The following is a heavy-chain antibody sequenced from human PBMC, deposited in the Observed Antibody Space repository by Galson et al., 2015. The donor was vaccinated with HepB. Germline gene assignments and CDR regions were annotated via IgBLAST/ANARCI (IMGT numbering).Heavy chain of an antibody. CDR1: GFTFSSYW. D-gene: IGHD5-12*01. CDR2: INSDGSST. V-gene: IGHV3-74*01. Sequence: SLRLSCAASGFTFSSYWMYWVRQAPGKGLVWVSRINSDGSSTSYADSVKGRFTISRDNAKNTLYLQMNSLRAEDTAVYYCARVRGGYEGGMDVWGQGTTVTVSS. J-gene: IGHJ6*02. CDR3: ARVRGGYEGGMDV.